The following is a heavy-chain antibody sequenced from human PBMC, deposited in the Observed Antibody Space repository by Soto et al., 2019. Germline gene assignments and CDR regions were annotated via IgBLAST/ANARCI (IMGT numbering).Heavy chain of an antibody. V-gene: IGHV3-21*01. J-gene: IGHJ4*02. D-gene: IGHD6-19*01. Sequence: GSLRLSCAASGFTFSSYSMNWVRQAPGKGLEWVSSISSSSSCIYYADSVKGRFTISRDNAKNSLYLQMNSLRAEDTAVYYCAVAGTKNTFDYWGQGTLVTVPS. CDR3: AVAGTKNTFDY. CDR1: GFTFSSYS. CDR2: ISSSSSCI.